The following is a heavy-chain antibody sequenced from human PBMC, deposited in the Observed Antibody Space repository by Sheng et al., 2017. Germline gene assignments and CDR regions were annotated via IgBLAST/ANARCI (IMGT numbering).Heavy chain of an antibody. Sequence: QVQLVQSGAEVKKPGSSVKVSCKASGGTFSNYVISWVRQAPGQGLQWMGGIIPIFETANYAQKFQGRVTITADESTSTTYMELSSLRSEDTAVYYCARGGRRCSGASCYPWFDPWGRGNPWSPSPQ. CDR3: ARGGRRCSGASCYPWFDP. V-gene: IGHV1-69*13. CDR2: IIPIFETA. CDR1: GGTFSNYV. D-gene: IGHD2-15*01. J-gene: IGHJ5*02.